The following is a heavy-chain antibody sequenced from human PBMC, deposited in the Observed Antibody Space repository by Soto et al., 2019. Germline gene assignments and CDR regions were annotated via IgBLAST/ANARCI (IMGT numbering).Heavy chain of an antibody. Sequence: LRLSCAASGFTFSDYYMSWIRQAPGKGLEWLSYISSSSSYTNYADSVKGRFTISRDNAKNSLFLQMNSLRADDTAVYYCARDLSSSSTNYFDSWGQGTLVTVSS. CDR1: GFTFSDYY. J-gene: IGHJ4*02. CDR3: ARDLSSSSTNYFDS. CDR2: ISSSSSYT. V-gene: IGHV3-11*06.